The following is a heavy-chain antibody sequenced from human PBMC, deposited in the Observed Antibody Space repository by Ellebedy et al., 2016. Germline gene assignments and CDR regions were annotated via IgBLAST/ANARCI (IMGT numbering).Heavy chain of an antibody. D-gene: IGHD4-11*01. J-gene: IGHJ6*02. CDR3: ARAATVPGYYYYYGMDV. CDR1: GGSISSGGYS. Sequence: SETLSLXXAVSGGSISSGGYSWSWIRQPPGKGLEWIGYIYHSGSTYYNPSLKSRVTISVDRSKNQFSLKLSSVTAADTAVYYCARAATVPGYYYYYGMDVWGQGTTVTVSS. V-gene: IGHV4-30-2*01. CDR2: IYHSGST.